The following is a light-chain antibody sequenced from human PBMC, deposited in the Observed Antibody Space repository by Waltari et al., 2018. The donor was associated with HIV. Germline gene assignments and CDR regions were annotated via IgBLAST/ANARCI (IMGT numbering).Light chain of an antibody. CDR3: SSYTSTSTGV. CDR1: SSDVGGYHY. CDR2: EVS. J-gene: IGLJ1*01. Sequence: QSALTQPAPVSASPGQSITISCTGTSSDVGGYHYVSWDQQHPGKAPKFMIYEVSNRPSGVSKRFSGSKSGNTASLTISGLQAEDEADYYCSSYTSTSTGVFGTGTKVTVL. V-gene: IGLV2-14*01.